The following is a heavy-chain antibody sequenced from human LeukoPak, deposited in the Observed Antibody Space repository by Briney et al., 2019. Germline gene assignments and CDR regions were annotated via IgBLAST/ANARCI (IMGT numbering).Heavy chain of an antibody. CDR3: ARVSSSSTNYFDS. CDR2: ISSGSTYT. Sequence: GGSLRLSCAASGFAFSDYYMTWIRQAPGKGLEWVSYISSGSTYTNYGDAVKGRFIISRDNAENSLYLQMNSLRAEDTAVYYGARVSSSSTNYFDSWGQGTLVTVSS. D-gene: IGHD6-19*01. J-gene: IGHJ4*02. CDR1: GFAFSDYY. V-gene: IGHV3-11*06.